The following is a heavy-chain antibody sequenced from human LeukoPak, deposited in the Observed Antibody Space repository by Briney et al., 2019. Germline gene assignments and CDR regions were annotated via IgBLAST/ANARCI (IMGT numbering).Heavy chain of an antibody. J-gene: IGHJ4*02. D-gene: IGHD2-8*01. CDR3: ARDSLGYCTNGVCYSLDY. V-gene: IGHV3-23*01. CDR1: GFTFNRYA. CDR2: ISGSGGNT. Sequence: GGSLRLSCAASGFTFNRYAMTWVRQAPGKGLEWVSAISGSGGNTYYADSVKGRFTISRDSSRNTLYLQMNSLRAEDTAVYYCARDSLGYCTNGVCYSLDYWGQGTLVTVSS.